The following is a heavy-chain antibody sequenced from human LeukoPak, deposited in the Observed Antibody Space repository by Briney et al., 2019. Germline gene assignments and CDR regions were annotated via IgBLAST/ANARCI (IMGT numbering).Heavy chain of an antibody. CDR3: AELGITMIGGV. CDR2: ISSSGSTI. J-gene: IGHJ6*04. CDR1: GFTFSSYE. Sequence: GGSLRLSCAASGFTFSSYEMNWVRQAPGKGLEWVSYISSSGSTIYYADSVKGRFTISRDNAKNSLYLQMNSLRAEDTAVYYCAELGITMIGGVWGKGTTVIVSS. V-gene: IGHV3-48*03. D-gene: IGHD3-10*02.